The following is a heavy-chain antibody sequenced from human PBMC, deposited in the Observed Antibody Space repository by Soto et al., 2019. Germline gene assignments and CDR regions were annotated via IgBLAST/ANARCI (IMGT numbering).Heavy chain of an antibody. D-gene: IGHD4-17*01. V-gene: IGHV4-59*08. CDR1: GASLSSYY. CDR2: IYYSGST. J-gene: IGHJ6*02. CDR3: ARHLGDYGYEDYYGMDV. Sequence: SETLSLTCVVSGASLSSYYWSWIRQPTGKGLEWIGYIYYSGSTNYNPSLKSRVTISADTSKNQFSLKLSSVTATDTAVYYCARHLGDYGYEDYYGMDVWGLGTTVTVSS.